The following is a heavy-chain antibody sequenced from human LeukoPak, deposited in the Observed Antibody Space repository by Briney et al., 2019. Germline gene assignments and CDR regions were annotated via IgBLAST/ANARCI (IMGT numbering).Heavy chain of an antibody. V-gene: IGHV1-46*01. J-gene: IGHJ5*02. CDR1: GYTFTSYY. CDR3: ARDGIAAAGRSGCWFDP. Sequence: GSVKVSCKASGYTFTSYYMHWVRQAPGQGLEWMGIINPSGGSTSYAQKFQGRVTMTRDTSTSTVYMELSSLRSEDTAVYYCARDGIAAAGRSGCWFDPWGQGTLVTVSS. D-gene: IGHD6-13*01. CDR2: INPSGGST.